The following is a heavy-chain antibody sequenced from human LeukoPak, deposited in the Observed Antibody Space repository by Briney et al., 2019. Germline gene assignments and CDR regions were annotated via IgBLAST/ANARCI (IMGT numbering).Heavy chain of an antibody. Sequence: GGSLRLSCAASGFTFDDYGMSWVRQAPGKGLEWVSGINWDGGSTGYADSVKGRFTISRDNAKNSLYLQMNSLRAEDTALYYCARGRHCSSTSCPSNDAFDIWGQGTMVTVSS. D-gene: IGHD2-2*01. J-gene: IGHJ3*02. CDR2: INWDGGST. CDR3: ARGRHCSSTSCPSNDAFDI. CDR1: GFTFDDYG. V-gene: IGHV3-20*04.